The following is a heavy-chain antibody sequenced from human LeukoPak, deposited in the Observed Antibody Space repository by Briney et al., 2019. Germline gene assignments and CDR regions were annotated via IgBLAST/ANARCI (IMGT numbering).Heavy chain of an antibody. Sequence: GASVKVSCKAFGYXFTGYHIHWVRQAPGQGLEWMGWINPNSGDTNYAQKFQGRVTMTRDTTISTAYMELSRLRSDDTAVFYCATLMAHLDYWGQGTLVTVSS. CDR2: INPNSGDT. J-gene: IGHJ4*02. CDR1: GYXFTGYH. CDR3: ATLMAHLDY. D-gene: IGHD2-8*01. V-gene: IGHV1-2*02.